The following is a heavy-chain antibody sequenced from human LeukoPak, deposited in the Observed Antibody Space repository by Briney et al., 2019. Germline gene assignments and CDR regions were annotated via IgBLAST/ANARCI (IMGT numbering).Heavy chain of an antibody. Sequence: GGSLRLSCAASGFTFSTYSMNWVRQAPGKGMEWVSSISSTSSYIYYADSVKGRFTISRDNAQKSLYLQMNSLRAEDTAVYYCARVGYSSGWYFDYWGQGTLVTVSS. V-gene: IGHV3-21*01. J-gene: IGHJ4*02. D-gene: IGHD6-19*01. CDR2: ISSTSSYI. CDR3: ARVGYSSGWYFDY. CDR1: GFTFSTYS.